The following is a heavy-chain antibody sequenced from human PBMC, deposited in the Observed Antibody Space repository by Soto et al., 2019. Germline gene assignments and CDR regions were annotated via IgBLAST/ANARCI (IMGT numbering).Heavy chain of an antibody. CDR1: GYSFTGHY. Sequence: ASVKVSCKASGYSFTGHYIHWVRQAPEQGPEWMGEIGPESGATRYAQKFQGRVTMTMDTSITTVYMELNNLRPDDTAISYCVRGRRGKIVFFYGGQEPPVTAS. CDR2: IGPESGAT. D-gene: IGHD3-16*01. J-gene: IGHJ4*02. V-gene: IGHV1-2*02. CDR3: VRGRRGKIVFFY.